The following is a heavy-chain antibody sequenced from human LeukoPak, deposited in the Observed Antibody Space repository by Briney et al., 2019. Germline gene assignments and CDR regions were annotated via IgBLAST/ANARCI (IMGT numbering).Heavy chain of an antibody. Sequence: ASVKVSCKASGYTFTSYIISWVRQAPGQGLEWMGWINAYNGNTDYAQRVQGRVTMTTDTSTSTAYMELRSLRSDDTAVYYCARDRHIAAAVYYYYMDVWGKGTPVTVSS. V-gene: IGHV1-18*01. CDR3: ARDRHIAAAVYYYYMDV. D-gene: IGHD6-13*01. CDR2: INAYNGNT. CDR1: GYTFTSYI. J-gene: IGHJ6*03.